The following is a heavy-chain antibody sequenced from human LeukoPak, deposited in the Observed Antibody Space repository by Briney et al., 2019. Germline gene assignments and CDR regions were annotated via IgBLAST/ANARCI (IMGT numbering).Heavy chain of an antibody. V-gene: IGHV3-11*01. D-gene: IGHD3-10*01. CDR3: ARSMVRGVINWFDP. J-gene: IGHJ5*02. Sequence: GGSLRLSCAASGFTFSDYYMSWIRQAPGKGLEWVSYISSSGTTIYYADSVKGRFTISRDNAKNSLYLQMNSLRAADTAVYYCARSMVRGVINWFDPWGQGTLVTVSS. CDR1: GFTFSDYY. CDR2: ISSSGTTI.